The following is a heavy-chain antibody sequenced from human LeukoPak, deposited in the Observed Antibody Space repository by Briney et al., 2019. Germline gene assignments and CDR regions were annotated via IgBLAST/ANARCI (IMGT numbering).Heavy chain of an antibody. D-gene: IGHD1-26*01. V-gene: IGHV3-30-3*01. CDR1: GFTFGSYA. J-gene: IGHJ4*02. CDR3: ATCWRGSYYEPAHY. CDR2: ISYDGTNE. Sequence: GESLKISCAASGFTFGSYAMHWVRQAPGRGLEWVAGISYDGTNEYYADSVKGRFTISRDNSKNTLYLQMNSLRTEDTAVYYCATCWRGSYYEPAHYWGQGTLVTVSS.